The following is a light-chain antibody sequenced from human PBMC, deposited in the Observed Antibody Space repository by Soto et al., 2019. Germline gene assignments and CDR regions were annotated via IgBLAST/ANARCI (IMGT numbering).Light chain of an antibody. CDR3: HQYASSPWT. CDR1: QRVYSSY. Sequence: IMLTQSPFTLSFSPVERFTRSFIASQRVYSSYLAWYQQRPGQAPRLLFYDASIRATGIPDRFSGSGSGTDFSLTISRLEPEDFAVYYCHQYASSPWTFGQGTKVDIK. V-gene: IGKV3-20*01. CDR2: DAS. J-gene: IGKJ1*01.